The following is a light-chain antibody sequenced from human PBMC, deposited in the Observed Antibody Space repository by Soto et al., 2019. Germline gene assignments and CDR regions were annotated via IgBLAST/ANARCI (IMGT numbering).Light chain of an antibody. Sequence: QSVLTQPASVSGSPGQSIAISCTGTSSVVGGYNYVSWYQQHPGEAPKLMIYDVSNRPSGVSNRFSGSKSGNTASLTISGLQTEDEADYYCCSYTTSSTYVFGTGTKVTV. J-gene: IGLJ1*01. V-gene: IGLV2-14*03. CDR3: CSYTTSSTYV. CDR1: SSVVGGYNY. CDR2: DVS.